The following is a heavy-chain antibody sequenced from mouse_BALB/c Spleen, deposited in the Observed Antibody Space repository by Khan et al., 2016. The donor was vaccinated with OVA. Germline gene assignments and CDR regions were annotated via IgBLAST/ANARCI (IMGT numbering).Heavy chain of an antibody. CDR1: GYSFTSYY. Sequence: VQLQQSGPELMKPGASVKISCKASGYSFTSYYMHWVKQSHGKSLEWIGYIDPFNGGTSYNQKFNGKATLTVDKSSSTAYMHLSSLTSEDSAVYYCARSTGTSWYFDVWGAGTTVTVSS. CDR2: IDPFNGGT. V-gene: IGHV1S135*01. J-gene: IGHJ1*01. CDR3: ARSTGTSWYFDV. D-gene: IGHD4-1*02.